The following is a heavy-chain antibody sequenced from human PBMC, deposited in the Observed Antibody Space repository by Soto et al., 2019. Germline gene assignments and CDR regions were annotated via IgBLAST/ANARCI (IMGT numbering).Heavy chain of an antibody. CDR1: GGSVSSGSYY. CDR2: IYYSGST. V-gene: IGHV4-61*01. J-gene: IGHJ4*02. Sequence: PSETLSLTCTVSGGSVSSGSYYWSWIRQPPGKGLEWIWYIYYSGSTNYNPSLRSRVTISVDTSKNQFSLKLSSVTAADTAVYYCASQLLWFGEKDYWGQGTLVTVSS. CDR3: ASQLLWFGEKDY. D-gene: IGHD3-10*01.